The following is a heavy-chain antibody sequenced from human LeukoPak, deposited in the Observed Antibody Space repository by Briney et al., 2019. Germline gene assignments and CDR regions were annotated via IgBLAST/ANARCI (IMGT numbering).Heavy chain of an antibody. V-gene: IGHV4-39*07. CDR1: SGSVSNSHYY. D-gene: IGHD6-13*01. CDR3: ARESSSWTRGAFDI. J-gene: IGHJ3*02. Sequence: SETLSLTCTVSSGSVSNSHYYWAWVRQPPGKGLEWLGSIFYSGNTHYNPSLKSPVTISIDTSKNQFSLKVSSVTAADTAIYYCARESSSWTRGAFDIWGQGTMVTVSS. CDR2: IFYSGNT.